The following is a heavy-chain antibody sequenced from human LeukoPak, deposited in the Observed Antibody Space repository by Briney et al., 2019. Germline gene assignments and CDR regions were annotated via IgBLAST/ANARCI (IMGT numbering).Heavy chain of an antibody. CDR3: AAPPASRYCSGGSCQNYFDY. D-gene: IGHD2-15*01. Sequence: GGSLRLSCAASGFTFSSYAMSWVRQAPGKGLEWVSAISGSGGSTYYADSVKGRFTISRDNSKTTLYLQMNSLRAEDTAVYYCAAPPASRYCSGGSCQNYFDYWGQGTLVTVSS. J-gene: IGHJ4*02. CDR2: ISGSGGST. CDR1: GFTFSSYA. V-gene: IGHV3-23*01.